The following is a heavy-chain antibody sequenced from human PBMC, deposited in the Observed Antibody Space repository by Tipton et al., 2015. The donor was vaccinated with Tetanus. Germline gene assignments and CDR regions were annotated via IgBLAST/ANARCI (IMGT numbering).Heavy chain of an antibody. J-gene: IGHJ6*02. Sequence: TLSLTCNVSGVSVTTYHWSWIRQPPGKGLEWIGYIYHTGGSYYNPSLKSRVTLSVDTSKNQFSLKLNSVTAADTAMYYCVTVNFPNYYHYGTDVWGQGTTVTVSS. V-gene: IGHV4-59*04. CDR3: VTVNFPNYYHYGTDV. CDR1: GVSVTTYH. CDR2: IYHTGGS. D-gene: IGHD1-1*01.